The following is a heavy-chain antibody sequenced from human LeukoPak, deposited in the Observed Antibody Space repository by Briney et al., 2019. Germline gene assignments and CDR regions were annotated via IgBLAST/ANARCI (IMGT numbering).Heavy chain of an antibody. CDR2: IWYDGSYK. V-gene: IGHV3-33*01. CDR1: GFTFSSYG. J-gene: IGHJ4*02. D-gene: IGHD3-22*01. Sequence: TGGSLRLSCAASGFTFSSYGMHWVRQAPGKGLEWVAVIWYDGSYKFYVDSVKGRFTISRDNSKNMLYLQLNSLRAEDTAVYFCARDAYYYDSSGSYLGVGHYPVYWGQGTLVTVSS. CDR3: ARDAYYYDSSGSYLGVGHYPVY.